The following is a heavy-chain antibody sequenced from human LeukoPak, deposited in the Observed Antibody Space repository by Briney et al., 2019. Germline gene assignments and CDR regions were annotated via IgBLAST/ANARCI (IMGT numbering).Heavy chain of an antibody. CDR3: ARGYLGSGWFDP. CDR2: INHSGST. J-gene: IGHJ5*02. V-gene: IGHV4-34*01. Sequence: SETLSLTCAVYGGSSSGYYWSWIRQPPGKGPEWIGEINHSGSTNYNPSLKSRVTISVDTSKNQFSLKLSSVTAADTAVYYCARGYLGSGWFDPWGQGTLVTVS. CDR1: GGSSSGYY. D-gene: IGHD7-27*01.